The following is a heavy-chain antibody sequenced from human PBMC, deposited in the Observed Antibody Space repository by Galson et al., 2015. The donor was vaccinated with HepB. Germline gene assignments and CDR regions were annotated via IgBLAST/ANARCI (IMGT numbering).Heavy chain of an antibody. V-gene: IGHV3-15*01. Sequence: SLRLSCAASGFSFSNAWMSWVRQAPGKGLEWVGRIRCKTDGGTTDYAAPVKGRFTISRDDSKNTLYLQMNSLKTEDTSVYYCARVWGAAGDAFDIWGQGTMVTVSS. CDR1: GFSFSNAW. D-gene: IGHD1-26*01. CDR3: ARVWGAAGDAFDI. J-gene: IGHJ3*02. CDR2: IRCKTDGGTT.